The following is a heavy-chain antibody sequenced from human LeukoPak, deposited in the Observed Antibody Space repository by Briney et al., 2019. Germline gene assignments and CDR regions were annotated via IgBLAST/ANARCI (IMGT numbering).Heavy chain of an antibody. V-gene: IGHV1-8*01. CDR1: GYTFTSYD. Sequence: ASVKVSCKASGYTFTSYDINWVRQATGQGLEWMGWMNPNSGNTGYAQKFQGRVTMTRNTSISTAYMELSSLRSEGTAVYYCARGDSSSWDFDYWGQGTLVTVSS. CDR2: MNPNSGNT. D-gene: IGHD6-13*01. CDR3: ARGDSSSWDFDY. J-gene: IGHJ4*02.